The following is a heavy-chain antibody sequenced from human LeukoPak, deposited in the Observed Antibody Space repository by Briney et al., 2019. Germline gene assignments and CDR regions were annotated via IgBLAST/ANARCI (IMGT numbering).Heavy chain of an antibody. V-gene: IGHV2-5*02. Sequence: SGPTLVNPTQTLTLTCTFSGFSLNTSGVGVGWIRQPPEKALEWVAVIYWDDDKEYYPSLKSRLTIAKDTSKNQVVLTLVNVDPLDTAAYFGAHKPSPYYDSSGYHPGWFDPWGQGIPVIVSS. CDR3: AHKPSPYYDSSGYHPGWFDP. CDR1: GFSLNTSGVG. CDR2: IYWDDDK. J-gene: IGHJ5*02. D-gene: IGHD3-22*01.